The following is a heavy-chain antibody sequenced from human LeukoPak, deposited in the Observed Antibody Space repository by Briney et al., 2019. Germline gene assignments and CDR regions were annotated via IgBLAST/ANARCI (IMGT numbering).Heavy chain of an antibody. J-gene: IGHJ4*02. D-gene: IGHD1-26*01. CDR2: ISSSSSTI. V-gene: IGHV3-48*04. Sequence: PGGSLRLSYAASGFTFSSYSMNWVRQAPGKGLEWVSYISSSSSTIYYADSVKGRFTISRDNAKNSLYLQMNSLRAEDTAVYYCAIDQGGSGSYRGDYWGQGTLVTVSS. CDR3: AIDQGGSGSYRGDY. CDR1: GFTFSSYS.